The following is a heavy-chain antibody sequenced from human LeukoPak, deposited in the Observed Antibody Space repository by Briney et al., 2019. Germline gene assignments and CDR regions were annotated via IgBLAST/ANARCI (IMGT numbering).Heavy chain of an antibody. V-gene: IGHV3-30*03. CDR2: ISYDGSNK. CDR3: ARGSYNWNDGDYYYYYGMDV. CDR1: GFTFSSYG. D-gene: IGHD1-20*01. J-gene: IGHJ6*02. Sequence: GGSLRLSCAASGFTFSSYGMHWVRQAPGKGLGWVAVISYDGSNKYYPGSVKGRFTISRENAKNSLYLQMNSLRAGDTAVYYCARGSYNWNDGDYYYYYGMDVWGQGTTVTVSS.